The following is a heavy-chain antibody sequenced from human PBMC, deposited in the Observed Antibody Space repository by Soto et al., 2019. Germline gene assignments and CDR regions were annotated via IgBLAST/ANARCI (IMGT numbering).Heavy chain of an antibody. Sequence: XESLKISCKGSGYSFTSYWIGLVRQMPGKGLEWMGIIYPGDSDTRYSPSFQGQVTISADKSISTAYLQWSSPKASDTAMYYCARLGSGIAAAGTDNWFDPWGQGTLVTVSS. CDR2: IYPGDSDT. V-gene: IGHV5-51*01. J-gene: IGHJ5*02. D-gene: IGHD6-13*01. CDR3: ARLGSGIAAAGTDNWFDP. CDR1: GYSFTSYW.